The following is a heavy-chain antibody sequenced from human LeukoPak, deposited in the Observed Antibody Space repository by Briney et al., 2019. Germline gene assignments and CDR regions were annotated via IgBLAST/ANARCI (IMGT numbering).Heavy chain of an antibody. D-gene: IGHD3-10*01. CDR2: IYYSGST. J-gene: IGHJ3*02. CDR3: ARSSQYYSFDI. CDR1: GGSISRGGYY. V-gene: IGHV4-31*03. Sequence: SETLSLTCTVSGGSISRGGYYWSWPRHHPGKGLMWLRYIYYSGSTYYNPTLKSRVTISVDTSKNQFSLKLSSVTAADTAVYYCARSSQYYSFDIWGQGTMVTVSS.